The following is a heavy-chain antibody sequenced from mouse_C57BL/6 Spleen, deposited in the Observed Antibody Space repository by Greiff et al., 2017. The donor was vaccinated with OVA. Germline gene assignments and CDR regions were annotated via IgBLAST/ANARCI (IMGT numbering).Heavy chain of an antibody. V-gene: IGHV1-66*01. CDR2: IYPGSGNT. Sequence: QVQLQQSGPELVKPGASVKISCKASGYSFTSYYIHWVKQRPGQGLEWIGWIYPGSGNTKYNEKFRGKATLTADTSSSTAYMQLSSLTSEDSAVYYCARHYSNYGDYAMDYWGQGTSVTVSS. CDR3: ARHYSNYGDYAMDY. D-gene: IGHD2-5*01. CDR1: GYSFTSYY. J-gene: IGHJ4*01.